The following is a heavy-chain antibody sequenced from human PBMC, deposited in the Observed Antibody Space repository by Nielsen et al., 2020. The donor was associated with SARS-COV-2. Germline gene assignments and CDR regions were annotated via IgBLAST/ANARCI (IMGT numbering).Heavy chain of an antibody. Sequence: SETLSLTCTVSGYSISSGYYWGWIRQPPGKGLEWIGSIYHSGSTYYNPSLKSRVTISVDTSKNQFSLKLSSVTAADTAVYYCARGGYYYGSGSYLPGYWGQGTLVTVSS. D-gene: IGHD3-10*01. J-gene: IGHJ4*02. V-gene: IGHV4-38-2*02. CDR1: GYSISSGYY. CDR2: IYHSGST. CDR3: ARGGYYYGSGSYLPGY.